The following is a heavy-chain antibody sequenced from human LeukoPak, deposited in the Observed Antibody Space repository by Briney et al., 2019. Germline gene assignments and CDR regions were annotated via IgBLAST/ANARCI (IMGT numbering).Heavy chain of an antibody. D-gene: IGHD4-17*01. J-gene: IGHJ4*02. CDR3: ARAGRADGDYHYFDY. Sequence: GGSLRLSCAASGVIFNNFAFHWVRQAPGKGLEWVAAVSYDGTNEYYAESVRGRLTISRDNSKNTLYLQMNSLRDVDTAIYFCARAGRADGDYHYFDYWGQGTLVTVSS. CDR2: VSYDGTNE. CDR1: GVIFNNFA. V-gene: IGHV3-30-3*01.